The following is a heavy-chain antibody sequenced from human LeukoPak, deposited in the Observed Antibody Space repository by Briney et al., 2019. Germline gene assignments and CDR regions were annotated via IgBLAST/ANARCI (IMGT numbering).Heavy chain of an antibody. V-gene: IGHV1-69*04. D-gene: IGHD3-22*01. J-gene: IGHJ3*02. CDR1: GGTFSSYA. CDR2: IIPILGIA. Sequence: SVKVSCKASGGTFSSYAISWVRQAPGQGLEWMGRIIPILGIANYAQKLQGRVTMTTDTSTSTAYMELRSLRSDDTAVYYCARGWYYYDSSGYYSIDAFDIWGQGTMVTVSS. CDR3: ARGWYYYDSSGYYSIDAFDI.